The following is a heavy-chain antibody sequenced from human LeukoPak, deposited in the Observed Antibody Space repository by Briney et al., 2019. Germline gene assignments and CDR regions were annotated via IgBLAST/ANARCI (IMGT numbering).Heavy chain of an antibody. J-gene: IGHJ4*02. CDR2: INKDGSDK. D-gene: IGHD5-24*01. Sequence: GGSLRLSCAASGFIFSNNWMSWVRQAPGKGLEWVANINKDGSDKYYAGSVKGRFTISRDNAKNSLYLQMNSLRAEDTAVYYCARDGDGYTPRDYWGQGTLVTVSS. CDR1: GFIFSNNW. CDR3: ARDGDGYTPRDY. V-gene: IGHV3-7*01.